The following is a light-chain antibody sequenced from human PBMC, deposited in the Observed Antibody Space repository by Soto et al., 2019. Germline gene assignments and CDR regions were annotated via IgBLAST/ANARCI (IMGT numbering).Light chain of an antibody. CDR1: QSVDGN. CDR2: GAY. J-gene: IGKJ4*01. CDR3: QQCNNWPLT. V-gene: IGKV3-15*01. Sequence: EKVMTQSPATLSVYPGERATLSCRASQSVDGNIAWYQQKPGQAPRLLIYGAYTRATGIPARFSGSGSGTDFTLTISSLRSEDLAVYYCQQCNNWPLTFGGGTKVDIK.